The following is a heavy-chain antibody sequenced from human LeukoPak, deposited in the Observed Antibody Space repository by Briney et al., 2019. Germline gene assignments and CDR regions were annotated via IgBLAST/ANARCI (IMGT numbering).Heavy chain of an antibody. CDR2: ISYDGSNK. CDR1: GSTFSSYG. V-gene: IGHV3-30*03. Sequence: GRSLRLSCAASGSTFSSYGMHWVRQAPGKGLEWVAVISYDGSNKYYADSVKGRFTISRDNSKNTLYLQMNSLRAEDTAVYYCALSAMDVWGQGTTVTVSS. D-gene: IGHD3-3*01. J-gene: IGHJ6*02. CDR3: ALSAMDV.